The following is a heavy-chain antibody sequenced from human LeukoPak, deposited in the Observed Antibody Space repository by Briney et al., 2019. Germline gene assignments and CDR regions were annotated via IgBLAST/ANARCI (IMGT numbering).Heavy chain of an antibody. CDR3: ARDGDGYNYGPDSPAPIDY. D-gene: IGHD5-24*01. J-gene: IGHJ4*02. V-gene: IGHV3-33*08. CDR2: IWYDGSNK. CDR1: GFTFSNAW. Sequence: GGSLRLSCAASGFTFSNAWMSWVRQAPGKGLEWVAVIWYDGSNKYYADSVKGRFTISRDNSKNTLYLQMNSLRAEDTAVYYCARDGDGYNYGPDSPAPIDYWGQGTLVTVSS.